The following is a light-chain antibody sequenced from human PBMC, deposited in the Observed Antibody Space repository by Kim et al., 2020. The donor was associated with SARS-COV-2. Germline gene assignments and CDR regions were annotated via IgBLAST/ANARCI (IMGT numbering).Light chain of an antibody. V-gene: IGKV4-1*01. J-gene: IGKJ4*01. CDR1: QSILYSSNNKNY. Sequence: DIVMTQSPDSLAVSLGERATINCKSSQSILYSSNNKNYLAWHQQKPGQPPKVLIYLASTRESGVPDRFSGSGSGTDFTLTISSLQAEDVAVYYCQQYYSSPLTFGGGTKVDIK. CDR3: QQYYSSPLT. CDR2: LAS.